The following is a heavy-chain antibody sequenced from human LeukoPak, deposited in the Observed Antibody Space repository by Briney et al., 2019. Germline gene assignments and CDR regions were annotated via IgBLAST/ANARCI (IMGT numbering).Heavy chain of an antibody. Sequence: GGSLRLSCAAPGFAFSGSAMHWVRQASGKGLEWVGRIRSKANSYATAYAASVKGRFTISRDDSKNTAYLQMNSLKTEDTAVYYCTRRDNDYSDLGYYYYYMDVWGKGTTVTVSS. D-gene: IGHD4-17*01. J-gene: IGHJ6*03. V-gene: IGHV3-73*01. CDR1: GFAFSGSA. CDR2: IRSKANSYAT. CDR3: TRRDNDYSDLGYYYYYMDV.